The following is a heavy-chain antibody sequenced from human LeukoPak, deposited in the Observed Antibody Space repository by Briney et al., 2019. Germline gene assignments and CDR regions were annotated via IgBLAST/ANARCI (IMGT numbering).Heavy chain of an antibody. D-gene: IGHD3-3*01. Sequence: SETLSLTCAVYGGSFSVYYWSWIRQPPGKGLEWIGEINHSGSTNYNPSLKSRVTISVDTSKNQFSLKLSSVTAADTAVYYCVSVRKDRTSRTYYYYYGMDVWGQGTTVTVSS. CDR2: INHSGST. J-gene: IGHJ6*02. V-gene: IGHV4-34*01. CDR1: GGSFSVYY. CDR3: VSVRKDRTSRTYYYYYGMDV.